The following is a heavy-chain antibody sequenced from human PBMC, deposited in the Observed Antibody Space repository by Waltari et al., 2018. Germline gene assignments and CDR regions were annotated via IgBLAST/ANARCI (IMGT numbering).Heavy chain of an antibody. D-gene: IGHD3-10*01. Sequence: QVQLQQWGAGLLKPSETLSLTCAVYGGSFSGHYWSWIRQPPGKGLEWIGDIKHSGRTNYNPSLKSRVTISVDTSKNQFSLKLSSVTAAYTAVYYCARGRLLWRRYYFDYWGQGTLVTVSS. CDR2: IKHSGRT. V-gene: IGHV4-34*01. CDR1: GGSFSGHY. J-gene: IGHJ4*02. CDR3: ARGRLLWRRYYFDY.